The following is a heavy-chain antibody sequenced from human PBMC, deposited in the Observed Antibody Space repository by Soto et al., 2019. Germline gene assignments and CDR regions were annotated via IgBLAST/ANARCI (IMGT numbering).Heavy chain of an antibody. D-gene: IGHD4-4*01. V-gene: IGHV4-39*01. Sequence: SETLSLTCTVSGGSISSSSYYWGWIRQPPGKGLEWIGSIYYSGSTYYNPSLKSRVTISVDTSKNQFSLKLSSVTAADTAVYYCARPAYSNPYYWGQGTLVTVSS. J-gene: IGHJ4*02. CDR3: ARPAYSNPYY. CDR1: GGSISSSSYY. CDR2: IYYSGST.